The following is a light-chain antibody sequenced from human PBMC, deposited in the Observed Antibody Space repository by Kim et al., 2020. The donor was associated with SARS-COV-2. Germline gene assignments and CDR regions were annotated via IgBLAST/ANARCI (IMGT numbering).Light chain of an antibody. V-gene: IGLV3-10*01. J-gene: IGLJ1*01. CDR1: ALPEKV. CDR3: YSTDSNNNPS. Sequence: SPGQTARRTCSGDALPEKVAYWYQQKSGQAPVLVIYEDNKRPSGIPERFSGSTSGTTATLTISGAQVEDEGDYYCYSTDSNNNPSFGPGTKVTVL. CDR2: EDN.